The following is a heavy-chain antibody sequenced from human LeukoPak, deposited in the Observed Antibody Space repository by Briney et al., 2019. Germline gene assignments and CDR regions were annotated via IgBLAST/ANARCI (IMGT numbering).Heavy chain of an antibody. CDR2: INNDGSST. Sequence: PGGSLRLSCAASGFIFSDHWMHWVRQAPGKGLVWLSRINNDGSSTIYADSVKGRFTFSRDNAENTLFLEMSSLRVEDTAVYYCVRERNNFWSGHHSIFDSWGQGTLVTASS. J-gene: IGHJ4*02. CDR3: VRERNNFWSGHHSIFDS. V-gene: IGHV3-74*01. CDR1: GFIFSDHW. D-gene: IGHD3-3*01.